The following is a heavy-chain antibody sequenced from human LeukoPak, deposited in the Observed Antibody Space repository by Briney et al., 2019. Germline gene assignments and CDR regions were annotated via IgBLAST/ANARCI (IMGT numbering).Heavy chain of an antibody. J-gene: IGHJ3*02. D-gene: IGHD1-26*01. CDR2: INHSGST. Sequence: SETLSLTCAVYGGSFSGYYWSWIRQPPGKGLEWIGEINHSGSTYYNPSLKSRVTISVDRSKNQFSLKLSSVTAADTAVYYCARESPVGLPGAFDIWGQGTMVTVSS. CDR3: ARESPVGLPGAFDI. V-gene: IGHV4-34*01. CDR1: GGSFSGYY.